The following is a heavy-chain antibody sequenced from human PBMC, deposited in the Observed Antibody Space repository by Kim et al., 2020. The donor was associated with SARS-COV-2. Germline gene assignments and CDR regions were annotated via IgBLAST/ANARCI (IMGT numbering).Heavy chain of an antibody. Sequence: GGSLRLSCTASGFTFTNYWMTWVRQAPGKGLEWVATTKSDGSEKYYLDSVKGRFTITRDTAKNSLYLQMNSLRAEDTAIYYCARDPESSTFYDFWSGYYAFDHWGRGTLVTVSS. J-gene: IGHJ4*02. CDR1: GFTFTNYW. CDR3: ARDPESSTFYDFWSGYYAFDH. D-gene: IGHD3-3*01. CDR2: TKSDGSEK. V-gene: IGHV3-7*01.